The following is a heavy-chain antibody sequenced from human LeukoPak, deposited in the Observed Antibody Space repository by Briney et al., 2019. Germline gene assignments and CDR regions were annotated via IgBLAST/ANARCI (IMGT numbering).Heavy chain of an antibody. CDR2: IYYSGST. V-gene: IGHV4-30-4*01. Sequence: PSQTLSLTCTVSGGSISSGDYYWSWIRQPPGKGLEWIGYIYYSGSTYYNPSLKSRVTISVDTSKNQFSLKLSSVTAADTAVYYCARDGTGYSSSWYDHGMDVWDQGTTVIVSS. CDR3: ARDGTGYSSSWYDHGMDV. CDR1: GGSISSGDYY. J-gene: IGHJ6*02. D-gene: IGHD6-13*01.